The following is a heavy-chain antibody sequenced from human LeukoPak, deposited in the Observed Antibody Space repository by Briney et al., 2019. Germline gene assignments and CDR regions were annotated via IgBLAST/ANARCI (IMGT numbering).Heavy chain of an antibody. J-gene: IGHJ4*02. CDR1: GYTFTSYG. Sequence: ASVKVSCKASGYTFTSYGISWVRQAPGQGLEWMGWISAYNGNTNYAQKLQGRVTMTTDTSTSTAYVELRSLRSDDTAVYYCARDRLRITIFGVVYFDYWGQGTLVTVSS. V-gene: IGHV1-18*01. D-gene: IGHD3-3*01. CDR2: ISAYNGNT. CDR3: ARDRLRITIFGVVYFDY.